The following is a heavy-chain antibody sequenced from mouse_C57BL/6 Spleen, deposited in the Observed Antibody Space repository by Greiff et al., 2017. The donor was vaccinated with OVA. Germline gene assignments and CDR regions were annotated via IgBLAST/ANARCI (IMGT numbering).Heavy chain of an antibody. CDR3: TTRSRTSTEYFDV. V-gene: IGHV14-1*01. CDR2: IDPEDGDT. Sequence: VQLQQSGAELVRPGASVKLSCTASGFNIKDYYMHWVKQRPEQGLEWIGRIDPEDGDTEYAPKFQGKATMTADTSSHPAYLQLSSLTSEDTAVYYCTTRSRTSTEYFDVWGTGTTVTVSS. CDR1: GFNIKDYY. D-gene: IGHD1-1*01. J-gene: IGHJ1*03.